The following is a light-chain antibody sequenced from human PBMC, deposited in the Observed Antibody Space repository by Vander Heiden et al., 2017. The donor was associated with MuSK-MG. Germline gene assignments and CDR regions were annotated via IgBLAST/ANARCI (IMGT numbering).Light chain of an antibody. CDR2: SND. CDR1: SSTIGSYT. Sequence: QSLLTQPPSASGTPGQRVAISCSGSSSTIGSYTVNWFQQIPGTAPRLLLYSNDMRPSGVPDRFSGSRSGTSAALAVSGLQSEDEGTYFCSTWDDSLNGVVFGGGTSLTVL. CDR3: STWDDSLNGVV. J-gene: IGLJ2*01. V-gene: IGLV1-44*01.